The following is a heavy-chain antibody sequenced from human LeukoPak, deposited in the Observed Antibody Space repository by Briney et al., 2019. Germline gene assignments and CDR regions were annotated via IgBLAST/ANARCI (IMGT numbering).Heavy chain of an antibody. CDR3: AKGRAQGVDVFDI. J-gene: IGHJ3*02. CDR2: IYYSGSA. CDR1: GGSNSSSSYY. V-gene: IGHV4-39*01. Sequence: PSETLSLTCTVSGGSNSSSSYYWGWIRQPPGKGLEWIGSIYYSGSANYNPSLRSRVTISVDTSKNQFSLKLSSVTAADTAVYYCAKGRAQGVDVFDIWGQGTMVTVSS.